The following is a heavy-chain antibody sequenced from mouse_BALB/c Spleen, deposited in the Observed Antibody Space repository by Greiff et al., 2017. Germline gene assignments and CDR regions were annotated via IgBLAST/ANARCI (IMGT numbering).Heavy chain of an antibody. D-gene: IGHD2-14*01. CDR2: ISYSGST. CDR1: GYSITSDYA. J-gene: IGHJ3*01. Sequence: EVKLQESGPGLVKPSQSLSLTCTVTGYSITSDYAWNWIRQFPGNKLEWMGYISYSGSTSYNPSLKSRISITRDTSKNQFFLQLNSVTTEDTATYYCAREYYRSFAYWGQGTLVTVSA. V-gene: IGHV3-2*02. CDR3: AREYYRSFAY.